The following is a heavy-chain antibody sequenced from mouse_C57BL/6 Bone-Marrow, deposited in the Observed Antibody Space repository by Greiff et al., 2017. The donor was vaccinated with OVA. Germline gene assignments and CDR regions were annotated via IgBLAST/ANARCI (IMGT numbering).Heavy chain of an antibody. CDR1: GYTFTDYY. CDR2: IYPGSGNI. J-gene: IGHJ2*01. D-gene: IGHD2-2*01. Sequence: QVQLKESGAELVRPGASVKLSCKASGYTFTDYYISWVKQRPGQGLEWIARIYPGSGNIYYHEKFKGKATLTAEKSSSTAYMQLSSLTSDDSAVYFCARSERLRDYFDYWGQGTTLTVSS. V-gene: IGHV1-76*01. CDR3: ARSERLRDYFDY.